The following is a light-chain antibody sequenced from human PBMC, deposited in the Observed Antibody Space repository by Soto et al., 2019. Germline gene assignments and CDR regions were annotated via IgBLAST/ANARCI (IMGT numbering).Light chain of an antibody. CDR2: DAS. V-gene: IGKV1-5*01. CDR1: QSISRW. CDR3: QQSNTYYT. J-gene: IGKJ2*01. Sequence: DIQMTQSPSALSAFVGDRVTITCRASQSISRWLAWYQQKPWQAPKRLIYDASSLESGVPSRFSGSGSGTEFTLTISSLQPDDFATYYCQQSNTYYTFGQGTKLEIK.